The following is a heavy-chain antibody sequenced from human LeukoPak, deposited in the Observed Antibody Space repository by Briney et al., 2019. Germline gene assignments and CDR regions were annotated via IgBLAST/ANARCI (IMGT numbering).Heavy chain of an antibody. CDR2: IKQDGSEK. Sequence: GGSLRLSCAASGFTFSSYWMSWVRQAPGKGLEWVANIKQDGSEKYYVDSVKGRFTISSDNAKNSLYLQMNSLRAEDTAVYYCARESCSSTSCSWSTYYYYYYMDVWGKGTTVTVSS. V-gene: IGHV3-7*01. CDR1: GFTFSSYW. CDR3: ARESCSSTSCSWSTYYYYYYMDV. D-gene: IGHD2-2*01. J-gene: IGHJ6*03.